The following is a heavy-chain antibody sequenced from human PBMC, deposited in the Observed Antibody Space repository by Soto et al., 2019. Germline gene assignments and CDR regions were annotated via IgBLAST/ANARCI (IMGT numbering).Heavy chain of an antibody. Sequence: QVQLVESGGGVVQPGRSLRLSCAASGFTFSSYAMHWVRQAPGKGLEWVAVISYDGSNKYYADSVKGRFTISRDNSKNMLYVQMNSLRTEDTAVYYCARAPDIVLIRAYYYYGMDVWGQGTTVTVSS. D-gene: IGHD2-8*01. J-gene: IGHJ6*02. CDR2: ISYDGSNK. CDR3: ARAPDIVLIRAYYYYGMDV. CDR1: GFTFSSYA. V-gene: IGHV3-30-3*01.